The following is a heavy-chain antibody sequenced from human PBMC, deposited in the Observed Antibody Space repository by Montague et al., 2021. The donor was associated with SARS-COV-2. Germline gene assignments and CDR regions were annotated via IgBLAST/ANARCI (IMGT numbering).Heavy chain of an antibody. V-gene: IGHV3-30*04. CDR1: GFPFSSYA. CDR3: YRTYSGRYYGYFDY. J-gene: IGHJ4*02. CDR2: ISYDASNK. Sequence: SLRLSCAASGFPFSSYAMHWVRQAPGKGLEWVAVISYDASNKNYAYSVKVQFTITIDSYKNTRYLQLNSLRAEDTAVYDCYRTYSGRYYGYFDYWGQGTLVTVSS. D-gene: IGHD1-26*01.